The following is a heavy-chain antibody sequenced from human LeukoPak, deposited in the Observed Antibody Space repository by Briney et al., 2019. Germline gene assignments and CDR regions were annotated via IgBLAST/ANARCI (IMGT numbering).Heavy chain of an antibody. CDR2: ISYDGSNK. J-gene: IGHJ4*02. CDR1: GFSFSSYA. V-gene: IGHV3-30*14. CDR3: VKGPRYYYDSSALGAYYFDY. D-gene: IGHD3-22*01. Sequence: PGGSLRLSCAASGFSFSSYAMHWVRQAPGKGLEWVAVISYDGSNKYYADSVKGRFTISRDNSKNTLYLQMSSLRAEDTAVYYCVKGPRYYYDSSALGAYYFDYWGQGTLVTVSS.